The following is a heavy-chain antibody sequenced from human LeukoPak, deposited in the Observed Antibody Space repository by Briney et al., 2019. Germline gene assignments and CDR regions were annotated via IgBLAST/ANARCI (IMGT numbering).Heavy chain of an antibody. V-gene: IGHV1-2*04. D-gene: IGHD1-26*01. Sequence: ASVKVSCKASGYTFTGYYMHWVRQAPGQGLEWMGWINPNTGGTNFAQKFQGCVTMTRDTSISTAYMELSRLRSDDTAVYYCARDLAWGASLVGPTEDWFDPWGQGTLVTVSS. CDR2: INPNTGGT. CDR1: GYTFTGYY. CDR3: ARDLAWGASLVGPTEDWFDP. J-gene: IGHJ5*02.